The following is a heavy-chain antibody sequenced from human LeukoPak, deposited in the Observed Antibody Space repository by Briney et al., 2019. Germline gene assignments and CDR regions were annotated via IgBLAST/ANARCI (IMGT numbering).Heavy chain of an antibody. V-gene: IGHV1-8*01. Sequence: ASVKVSCKASGYSFTSYDINWVRQATGQGPEWMGWISPRSGNTGYAQKFQGRVAMTSDTSISTAYMELSRLTSDDTAVYYCARTPPNWGADYWGQGTLVTVSS. J-gene: IGHJ4*02. D-gene: IGHD7-27*01. CDR2: ISPRSGNT. CDR1: GYSFTSYD. CDR3: ARTPPNWGADY.